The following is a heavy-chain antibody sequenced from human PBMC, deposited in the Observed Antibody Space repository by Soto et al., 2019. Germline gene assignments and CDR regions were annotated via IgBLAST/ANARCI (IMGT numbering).Heavy chain of an antibody. Sequence: GESLKISCKVSGYSFTSYWIGGVRQMPGKGLEWMGIIYPGDSDTRYSPSFQGQVTISADKSISTAYLQWSSLKASDTAMYYCARHAGSGSSSYGVDVWGQGTTVTVSS. CDR3: ARHAGSGSSSYGVDV. J-gene: IGHJ6*02. D-gene: IGHD3-10*01. V-gene: IGHV5-51*01. CDR1: GYSFTSYW. CDR2: IYPGDSDT.